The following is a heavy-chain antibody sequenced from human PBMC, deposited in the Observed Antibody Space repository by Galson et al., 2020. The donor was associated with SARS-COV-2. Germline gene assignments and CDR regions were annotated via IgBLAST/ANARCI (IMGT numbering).Heavy chain of an antibody. J-gene: IGHJ4*02. CDR2: ISAYSGTT. D-gene: IGHD3-16*01. Sequence: GESLKISCKASGYMFTTHGINWVRQAPGQGLEWVGWISAYSGTTKYAQKFQGRVTMTTDTSTSTAYLDLRSLTSDDTAVFYCARSLDYTGPDYWGQGTLVTVSS. CDR3: ARSLDYTGPDY. CDR1: GYMFTTHG. V-gene: IGHV1-18*04.